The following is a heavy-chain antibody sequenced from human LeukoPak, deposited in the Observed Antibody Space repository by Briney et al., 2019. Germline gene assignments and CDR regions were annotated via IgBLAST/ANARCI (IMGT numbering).Heavy chain of an antibody. CDR1: GSTFSNAW. CDR3: TTVPVLLWFGELLFVDY. D-gene: IGHD3-10*01. V-gene: IGHV3-15*01. Sequence: PGGSLRLSCAASGSTFSNAWMSWVRQAPGKGLEWVGRIKSKTDGGTTDYAAPVKGRFTISRDDSKNTLYLQMNSLKTEDTAVYYCTTVPVLLWFGELLFVDYWGQGTLVTVSS. J-gene: IGHJ4*02. CDR2: IKSKTDGGTT.